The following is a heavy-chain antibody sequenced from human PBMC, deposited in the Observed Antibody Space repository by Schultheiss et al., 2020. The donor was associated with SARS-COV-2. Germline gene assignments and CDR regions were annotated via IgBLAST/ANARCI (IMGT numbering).Heavy chain of an antibody. Sequence: SETLSLTCTVSGGSISSYYWSWIRQPPGKGLELIGYIYYSRSTNYNPSLKSRVTISVDTSKNQFSLKLSSVTAADTAVYYCAADTLYALGWGQGTPVTVSS. CDR2: IYYSRST. D-gene: IGHD5/OR15-5a*01. CDR3: AADTLYALG. J-gene: IGHJ4*02. CDR1: GGSISSYY. V-gene: IGHV4-59*12.